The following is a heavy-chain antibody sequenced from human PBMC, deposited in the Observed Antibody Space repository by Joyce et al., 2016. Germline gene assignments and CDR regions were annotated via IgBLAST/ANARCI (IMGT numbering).Heavy chain of an antibody. D-gene: IGHD2-8*01. V-gene: IGHV3-21*01. J-gene: IGHJ4*02. CDR1: GFTFSSYS. CDR3: ARSSYTNGIFDY. Sequence: EVQLVESGGGLVKPGGSLRLSWAASGFTFSSYSMSWVRQGHGKGLEWVSSLSSSSSYIKYTDSVKGRFTSSRDNAKNSLYLQMNSLRVEDTAVYYCARSSYTNGIFDYWGQGTLVTVSS. CDR2: LSSSSSYI.